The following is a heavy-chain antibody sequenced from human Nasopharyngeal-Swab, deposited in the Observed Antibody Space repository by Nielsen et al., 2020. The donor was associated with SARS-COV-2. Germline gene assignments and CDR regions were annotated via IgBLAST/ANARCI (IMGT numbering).Heavy chain of an antibody. Sequence: SVKVSCKASGFTFTSSAVQWVRQARGQRLEWIGWIVVGSGNTNYAQKFQERVTITRDMSTSTAYMELSSLRAEDTAVYYRARWPEYHITIFGVVTYGMDVWGQGTTVTVPS. CDR1: GFTFTSSA. V-gene: IGHV1-58*01. J-gene: IGHJ6*02. CDR2: IVVGSGNT. CDR3: ARWPEYHITIFGVVTYGMDV. D-gene: IGHD3-3*01.